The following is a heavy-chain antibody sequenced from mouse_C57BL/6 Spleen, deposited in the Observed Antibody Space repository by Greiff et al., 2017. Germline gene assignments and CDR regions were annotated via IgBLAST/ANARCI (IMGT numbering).Heavy chain of an antibody. CDR1: GYTFTSYW. Sequence: QVQLQQPGAELVKPGASVQLSCKASGYTFTSYWMQWVKQRPGQGLEWIGEIDPSDSYTNYTQKFKGTATLTVATSSSAAYMQLSSLTSEDSAVYYCARWRAGTGDYWGQGTTLTVSS. V-gene: IGHV1-50*01. CDR3: ARWRAGTGDY. CDR2: IDPSDSYT. J-gene: IGHJ2*01. D-gene: IGHD4-1*01.